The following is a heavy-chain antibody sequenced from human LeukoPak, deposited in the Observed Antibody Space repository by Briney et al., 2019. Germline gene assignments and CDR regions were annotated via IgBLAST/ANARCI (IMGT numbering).Heavy chain of an antibody. Sequence: PGGSLRLSCAASGFTFSSYAMHWVRQAPGKGLEWVAVISYDGSNKYYADSVKGRFTISRDNSKNTLYLQMNSLRAEDTAVYYCARDPCGGDCFIGFDYWGQGTLVTVSS. CDR2: ISYDGSNK. V-gene: IGHV3-30-3*01. CDR3: ARDPCGGDCFIGFDY. CDR1: GFTFSSYA. D-gene: IGHD2-21*01. J-gene: IGHJ4*02.